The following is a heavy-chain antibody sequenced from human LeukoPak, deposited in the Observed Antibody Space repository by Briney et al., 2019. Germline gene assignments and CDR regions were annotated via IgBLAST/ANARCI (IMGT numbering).Heavy chain of an antibody. V-gene: IGHV3-11*01. CDR2: ISSSGSTI. D-gene: IGHD2-2*02. J-gene: IGHJ4*02. CDR1: GFTFSDYY. CDR3: ARDHCSSTSCYIGY. Sequence: GGSLSLSCAAYGFTFSDYYMSWIRQAPGKGLEWVSYISSSGSTIYYADSVEGRFTICRDNAKNSLYLQMNSLRAEDTAVYYCARDHCSSTSCYIGYWGQGTLVTVSS.